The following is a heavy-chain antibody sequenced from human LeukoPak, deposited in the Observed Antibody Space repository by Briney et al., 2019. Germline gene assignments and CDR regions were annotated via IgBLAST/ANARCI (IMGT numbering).Heavy chain of an antibody. CDR3: ARKTHTARMNAFDI. J-gene: IGHJ3*02. CDR2: INHSGST. CDR1: GGSFSGYY. D-gene: IGHD5-18*01. V-gene: IGHV4-34*01. Sequence: SETLSLTCAVYGGSFSGYYWSWIRQPPGKGLEWIGEINHSGSTNYNPSLKSRVTISVDTSKNQFSLKLSSVTAADTAVYYCARKTHTARMNAFDIWGQGTMVTVSS.